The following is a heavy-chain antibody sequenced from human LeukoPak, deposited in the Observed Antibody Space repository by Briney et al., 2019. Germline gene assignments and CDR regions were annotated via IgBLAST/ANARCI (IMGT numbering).Heavy chain of an antibody. V-gene: IGHV3-13*01. CDR2: ICTAGDT. D-gene: IGHD1-1*01. CDR3: ARVAKERVGGVYYFDY. CDR1: GFTFCDYD. J-gene: IGHJ4*02. Sequence: PGGSLRLSCAASGFTFCDYDMHWVRQPTGKGLEWVAAICTAGDTYYTDSVKGRFTISRETTKNSLYLQMNSLRAGDTAVYYCARVAKERVGGVYYFDYWGQGTLVTVSS.